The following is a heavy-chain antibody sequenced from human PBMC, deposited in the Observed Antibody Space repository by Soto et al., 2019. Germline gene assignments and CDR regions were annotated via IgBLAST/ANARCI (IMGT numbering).Heavy chain of an antibody. Sequence: SETLSLTCTVSGGSISSYYWSWIRQPPGKGLEWIGYIYYSGSTNYNPSLKSRVTISVDTSKNQFSLKLSSVTAADTAVYYCARIRGYSGYGGDAFDIWSQGTMVTVSS. D-gene: IGHD5-12*01. CDR2: IYYSGST. V-gene: IGHV4-59*01. CDR1: GGSISSYY. CDR3: ARIRGYSGYGGDAFDI. J-gene: IGHJ3*02.